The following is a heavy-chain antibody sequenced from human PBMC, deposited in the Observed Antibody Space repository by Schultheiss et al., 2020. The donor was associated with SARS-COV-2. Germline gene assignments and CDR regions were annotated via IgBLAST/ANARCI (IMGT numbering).Heavy chain of an antibody. CDR3: ASGGELELLDV. V-gene: IGHV4-59*01. CDR1: GCSISSYY. D-gene: IGHD1-7*01. J-gene: IGHJ4*02. CDR2: IYYSGST. Sequence: SETLSLTCTVSGCSISSYYWSWIRQPPGKGLEWIGYIYYSGSTNYNPSLKSRVTISVDTSKNQFSLKLSSVTAADTAVYYCASGGELELLDVWGQGTLVTVSS.